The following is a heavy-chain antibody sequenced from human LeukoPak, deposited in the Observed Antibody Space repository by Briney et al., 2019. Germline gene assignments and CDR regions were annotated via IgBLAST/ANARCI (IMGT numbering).Heavy chain of an antibody. CDR3: ARDPRVLIAVAGTIDP. J-gene: IGHJ5*02. CDR1: GYTFTSYG. Sequence: ASVTVSCKASGYTFTSYGISWVRQAPGQGLEWMGWISAYNGNTNYAQKLQGRVTMTTDTSTSTAYMELRSLRSDDTAVYYCARDPRVLIAVAGTIDPWGQGTLVTVSS. CDR2: ISAYNGNT. V-gene: IGHV1-18*01. D-gene: IGHD6-19*01.